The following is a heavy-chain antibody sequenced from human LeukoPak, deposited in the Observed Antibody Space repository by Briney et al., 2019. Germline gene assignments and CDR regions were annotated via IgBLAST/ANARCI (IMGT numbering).Heavy chain of an antibody. Sequence: GESLRLSCAASGFPFSSYSMNWVRQAPGKGLEWVSSIGSTPGHIYYADSVRGRFTISRDNAKNSLYLQMNSLRAEDTAVYYCAREAPYYYDSSGYYYGKTLWGQGTLVTVSS. CDR1: GFPFSSYS. D-gene: IGHD3-22*01. J-gene: IGHJ4*02. CDR2: IGSTPGHI. V-gene: IGHV3-21*04. CDR3: AREAPYYYDSSGYYYGKTL.